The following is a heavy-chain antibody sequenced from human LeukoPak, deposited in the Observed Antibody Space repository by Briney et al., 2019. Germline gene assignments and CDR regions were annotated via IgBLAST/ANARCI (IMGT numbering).Heavy chain of an antibody. V-gene: IGHV3-21*01. Sequence: GGSLRLSCAASGFTFSSYSMNWVRQAPGKGLEWVSSISSSSSYIYYADSVKGRFTISRDNSKNTLYLQMNSLRAEDTAVYYCAKERAAGTTLKYYFDYWGQGTLVTVSS. J-gene: IGHJ4*02. CDR2: ISSSSSYI. CDR1: GFTFSSYS. CDR3: AKERAAGTTLKYYFDY. D-gene: IGHD6-13*01.